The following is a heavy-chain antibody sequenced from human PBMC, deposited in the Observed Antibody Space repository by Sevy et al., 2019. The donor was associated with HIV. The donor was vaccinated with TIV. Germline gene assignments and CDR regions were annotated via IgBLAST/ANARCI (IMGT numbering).Heavy chain of an antibody. CDR1: GFDFANAW. V-gene: IGHV3-15*07. CDR3: STDDLISY. Sequence: GGSLRLSCTASGFDFANAWMNWVRQAPGKGLEWVGHIKSITDGGAADYAAPGKVRFTISRHDSKNTLYLQMNSLKAEDTAVYYCSTDDLISYWGRGTLVTVSS. J-gene: IGHJ4*02. CDR2: IKSITDGGAA.